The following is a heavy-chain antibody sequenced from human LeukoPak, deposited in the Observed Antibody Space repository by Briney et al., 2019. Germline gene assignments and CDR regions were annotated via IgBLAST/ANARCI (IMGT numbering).Heavy chain of an antibody. CDR1: GFTFSDYY. D-gene: IGHD1-14*01. J-gene: IGHJ4*02. Sequence: GGSLRLSCAASGFTFSDYYMSWIRQAPGKELEWVAIIWYDGSNKYYADSVKGRFTISRDNSKNTLYLQMNNLRADDTAVYYCAAGEPYVYWGQGTLVTVSS. CDR2: IWYDGSNK. CDR3: AAGEPYVY. V-gene: IGHV3-33*08.